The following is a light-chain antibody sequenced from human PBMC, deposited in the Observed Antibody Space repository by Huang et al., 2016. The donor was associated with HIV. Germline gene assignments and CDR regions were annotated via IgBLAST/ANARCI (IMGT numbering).Light chain of an antibody. CDR1: QAISTW. Sequence: DIQMIQSPSSMSASVGDRVTITCRASQAISTWLAWYQQKPGKAPKLLIYSATTLESGGPSRFSGSGSGTDFTLTISSLLPEDFATYYCQQANSFPPTFGQGTKLEIK. V-gene: IGKV1D-12*01. CDR2: SAT. J-gene: IGKJ2*01. CDR3: QQANSFPPT.